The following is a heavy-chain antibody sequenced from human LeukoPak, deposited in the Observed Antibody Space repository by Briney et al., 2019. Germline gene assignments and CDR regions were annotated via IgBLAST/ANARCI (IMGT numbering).Heavy chain of an antibody. Sequence: SETLSLTCSVSAGSISGYYRSWIRQPAGKGLEWIGRVYTSGSTNYNPSLKSRVTMSIDTSKNQFSLNLSSVTAADTAVYYCAKSPSGRGGYNWFDPWGQGTLGTVSS. J-gene: IGHJ5*02. D-gene: IGHD3-16*01. CDR1: AGSISGYY. V-gene: IGHV4-4*07. CDR3: AKSPSGRGGYNWFDP. CDR2: VYTSGST.